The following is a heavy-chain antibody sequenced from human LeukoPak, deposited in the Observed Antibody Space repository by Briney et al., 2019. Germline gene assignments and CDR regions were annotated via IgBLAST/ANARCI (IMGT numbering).Heavy chain of an antibody. CDR2: FDPEDGET. Sequence: ASVKVSCKVSGYTLTELSMHWVRQAPGKGLEWMGGFDPEDGETIYAQKFQGRVTMTEDTSTDTAYMELSSLRSEDTAVYYCARGYDFWSGYYTPQQPFFDYWGQGTLVTVSS. CDR3: ARGYDFWSGYYTPQQPFFDY. CDR1: GYTLTELS. D-gene: IGHD3-3*01. J-gene: IGHJ4*02. V-gene: IGHV1-24*01.